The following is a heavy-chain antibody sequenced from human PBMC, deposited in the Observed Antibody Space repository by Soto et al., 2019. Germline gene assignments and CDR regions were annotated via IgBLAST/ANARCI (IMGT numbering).Heavy chain of an antibody. Sequence: EVQLLEPGGALVQRGGSLGLSCAASGFTFSSMGLTWVGQAPGRGLEWVSFSSATGAGTYYADSVKGRFTISRDNSKNTLYLQMTSLRADDTAVYYCAKDRRAGGNYGFYSDFWGQGALVIVSS. CDR1: GFTFSSMG. D-gene: IGHD1-7*01. J-gene: IGHJ4*02. CDR3: AKDRRAGGNYGFYSDF. CDR2: SSATGAGT. V-gene: IGHV3-23*01.